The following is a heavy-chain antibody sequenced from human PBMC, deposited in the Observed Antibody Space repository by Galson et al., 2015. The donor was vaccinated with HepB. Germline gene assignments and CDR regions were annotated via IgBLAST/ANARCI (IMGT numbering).Heavy chain of an antibody. D-gene: IGHD5-24*01. CDR2: IIPNLGVA. Sequence: SVKVSCKASGDTFTSYAISWVRQAPGQGLEWMGRIIPNLGVANYAQKFQGRVTITADTSTSTAYMELSSLRSEDTAVYYCARDDGERSDYWGQGTLVTVSS. V-gene: IGHV1-69*04. CDR3: ARDDGERSDY. CDR1: GDTFTSYA. J-gene: IGHJ4*02.